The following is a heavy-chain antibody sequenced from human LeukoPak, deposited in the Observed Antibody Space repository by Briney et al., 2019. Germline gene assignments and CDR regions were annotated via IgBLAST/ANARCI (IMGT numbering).Heavy chain of an antibody. V-gene: IGHV3-66*01. CDR3: STIDY. Sequence: GGSLRLSCAASKFSVSSNYMTWVRQAPGKELEWVSVIYSTGSTYYADSVKGRFTISRDNSKNTLYLQMNSLRAEDTAVYYCSTIDYWGQGTLVTVSS. CDR2: IYSTGST. CDR1: KFSVSSNY. J-gene: IGHJ4*02.